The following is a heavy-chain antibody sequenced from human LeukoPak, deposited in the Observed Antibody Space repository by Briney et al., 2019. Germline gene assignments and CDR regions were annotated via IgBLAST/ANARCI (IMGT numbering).Heavy chain of an antibody. Sequence: PSETLSLTCTVSGGSISSYYWSWLRQPPGKGLEWIGYIYYSGSTNYNPSLKSRVTISVDTSKNQFSLKLSSVTAADTAVYYCARAHIAAAGTEASDIWGQGTMVTVSS. D-gene: IGHD6-13*01. CDR2: IYYSGST. CDR1: GGSISSYY. J-gene: IGHJ3*02. V-gene: IGHV4-59*01. CDR3: ARAHIAAAGTEASDI.